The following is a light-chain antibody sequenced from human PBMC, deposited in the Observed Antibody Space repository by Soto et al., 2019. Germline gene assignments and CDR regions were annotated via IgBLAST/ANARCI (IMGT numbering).Light chain of an antibody. CDR3: MRALQSPT. CDR2: LGS. CDR1: QSLLHSNGINY. Sequence: EIVMTQSPLSLPVTPGEPASISCRSSQSLLHSNGINYLDWYLQKPGQSPQLLIYLGSNRASVVPDKFSGSGSGTDFTLNISRVKTEDVWVYYCMRALQSPTFGGGTKVEIK. V-gene: IGKV2-28*01. J-gene: IGKJ4*01.